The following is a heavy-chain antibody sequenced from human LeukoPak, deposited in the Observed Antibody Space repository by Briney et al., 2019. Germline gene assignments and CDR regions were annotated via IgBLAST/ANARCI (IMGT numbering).Heavy chain of an antibody. J-gene: IGHJ3*02. D-gene: IGHD3-22*01. CDR3: ARPRDSSGPRGAFDI. Sequence: KFGESLKISCKGSGYSFTSYWIGWVRQMPGKGLEWMGIIYPGDSDTRYSPSFQGQVTISADKSISTAYLQWSSLKASDTAMFYCARPRDSSGPRGAFDIWGQGTMVTVSS. V-gene: IGHV5-51*01. CDR2: IYPGDSDT. CDR1: GYSFTSYW.